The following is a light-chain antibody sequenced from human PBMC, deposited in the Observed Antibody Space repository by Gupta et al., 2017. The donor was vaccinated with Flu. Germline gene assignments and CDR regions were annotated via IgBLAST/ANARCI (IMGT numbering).Light chain of an antibody. CDR2: EVS. Sequence: SALTQPAPVSGSLTQSNTIPCTGSSSDCGNYDRVPWYQKGPGRTPTLMIYEVSNRPPSVSDRFSGSKSANTASLTISGRQDADEAEYYCSSYAGRGTLVFGTGTKV. J-gene: IGLJ1*01. CDR1: SSDCGNYDR. CDR3: SSYAGRGTLV. V-gene: IGLV2-23*02.